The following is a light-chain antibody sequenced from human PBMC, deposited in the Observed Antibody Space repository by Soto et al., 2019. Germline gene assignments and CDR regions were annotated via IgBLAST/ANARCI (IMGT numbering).Light chain of an antibody. CDR3: QQYNSYPLT. CDR2: KAS. Sequence: DNQMTPSPSTLSASVGDRVTITCRASQSISSWLAWYQQKPGKAPKVLIYKASSLESGVPSRFSGSGSGTEFTLTISSLQPDDFATYYCQQYNSYPLTFGPGTKVEIK. J-gene: IGKJ3*01. CDR1: QSISSW. V-gene: IGKV1-5*03.